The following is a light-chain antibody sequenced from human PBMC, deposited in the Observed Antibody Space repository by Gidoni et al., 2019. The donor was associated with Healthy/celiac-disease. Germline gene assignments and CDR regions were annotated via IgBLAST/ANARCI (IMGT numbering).Light chain of an antibody. V-gene: IGKV3-20*01. CDR3: QQYGSSPPFT. J-gene: IGKJ3*01. CDR1: QSVSSSY. Sequence: EIVLTQSHGTLSLSPGERATLSCRASQSVSSSYLAWYQQKPGQAPRLLIYGASSRATGIPDRFSGSGSGTDFTLTISRLEPEDFAVYYCQQYGSSPPFTFGPGTKVDIK. CDR2: GAS.